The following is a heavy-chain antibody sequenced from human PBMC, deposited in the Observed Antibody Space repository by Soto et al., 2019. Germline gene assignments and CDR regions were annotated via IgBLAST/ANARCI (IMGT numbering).Heavy chain of an antibody. V-gene: IGHV4-31*03. CDR1: GGSINSVGYY. D-gene: IGHD4-17*01. Sequence: QVQLQESGPGLVKPSQTLSLSCTVSGGSINSVGYYWSWIRQHPGKGLEWIGYMYYSGSTYYNPSLKRRVTILVDTSKKQLSLKLSSVTAADTAVYYCARGGDYGDYSFDYWGQGTLVTVSS. CDR2: MYYSGST. J-gene: IGHJ4*02. CDR3: ARGGDYGDYSFDY.